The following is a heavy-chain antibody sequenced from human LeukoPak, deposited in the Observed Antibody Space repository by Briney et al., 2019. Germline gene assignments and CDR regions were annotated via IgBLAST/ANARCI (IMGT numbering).Heavy chain of an antibody. Sequence: PGGSLRLSCAASGFTFSSYAMSWVRQAPGKGLEWVSAISGSGGSTYYADSVKGRFTFSRDNSKNTLYLQMNSLRAEDTAVYYCAKVHSLLYGSGSSDYWGQGTLVTVSS. J-gene: IGHJ4*02. CDR2: ISGSGGST. D-gene: IGHD3-10*01. CDR3: AKVHSLLYGSGSSDY. CDR1: GFTFSSYA. V-gene: IGHV3-23*01.